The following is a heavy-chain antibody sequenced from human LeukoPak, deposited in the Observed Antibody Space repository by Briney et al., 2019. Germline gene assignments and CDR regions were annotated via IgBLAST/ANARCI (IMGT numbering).Heavy chain of an antibody. CDR3: ATGPKYSSGWYPYC. CDR1: GGSTSSSNYY. V-gene: IGHV4-39*07. D-gene: IGHD6-19*01. J-gene: IGHJ4*02. CDR2: IHYSGNT. Sequence: SETLSLTCTVSGGSTSSSNYYWGWIRQPPGKGLERIGGIHYSGNTYYNPSLKSRVTISVDTSKNQFSLKLSSVTAADTAVYYCATGPKYSSGWYPYCWGQGTLVTVSS.